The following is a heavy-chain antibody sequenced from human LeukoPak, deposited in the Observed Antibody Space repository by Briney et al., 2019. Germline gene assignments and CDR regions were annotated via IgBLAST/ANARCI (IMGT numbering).Heavy chain of an antibody. D-gene: IGHD1-26*01. J-gene: IGHJ4*02. Sequence: VAPVKVSCKASGYTFTSYYMHWVRQAPGQGLEWMGIINPSGGSTSYAQKFQGRVTISVDTSKNQFSLKLSSVTAADTAVYYCARGREWELTDFDYWGQGTLVTVSS. V-gene: IGHV1-46*01. CDR2: INPSGGST. CDR1: GYTFTSYY. CDR3: ARGREWELTDFDY.